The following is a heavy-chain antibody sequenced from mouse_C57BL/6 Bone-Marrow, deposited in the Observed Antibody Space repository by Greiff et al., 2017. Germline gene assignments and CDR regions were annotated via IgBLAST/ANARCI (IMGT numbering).Heavy chain of an antibody. CDR2: INPNNGGT. D-gene: IGHD2-9*01. Sequence: EVQLQQSGPELVKPGASVKISCKASGYTFTDYYMNWVKQSHGKSLEWIGDINPNNGGTSYNQKIKGKATLTVDKSSSTAYMELRSLTSEDSAVYYCAPTMVTTRGFAYWGQGTLVTVSA. CDR1: GYTFTDYY. V-gene: IGHV1-26*01. CDR3: APTMVTTRGFAY. J-gene: IGHJ3*01.